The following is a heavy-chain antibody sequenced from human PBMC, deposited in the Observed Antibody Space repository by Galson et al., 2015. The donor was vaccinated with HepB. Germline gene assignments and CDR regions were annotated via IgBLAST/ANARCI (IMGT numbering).Heavy chain of an antibody. CDR1: GFTFDDYT. V-gene: IGHV3-43*01. D-gene: IGHD2-2*03. CDR2: ISWDGGRT. J-gene: IGHJ4*02. CDR3: AKADGYCSSTSCPPHY. Sequence: SLRLSCAASGFTFDDYTMHWVRQAPGKGLEWVSLISWDGGRTYYADSVKGRFTISRDNSKNSLYLQMNSLRTEDTALYYCAKADGYCSSTSCPPHYWGQGTLVTVSS.